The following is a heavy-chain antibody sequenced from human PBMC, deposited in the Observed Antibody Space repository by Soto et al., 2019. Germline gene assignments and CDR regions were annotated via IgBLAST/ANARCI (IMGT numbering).Heavy chain of an antibody. V-gene: IGHV3-13*04. Sequence: EVQLVESGGGLVQPGGSLRLSCAASGFTFSSYDMHWVRQATGKGLEWVSAIGTAGDTYYPGSVKGRFTIYRENAKNSLYLQMNSLRAGDTAVYYCARASLAWSLDPWGQGTLVTVSS. D-gene: IGHD3-3*01. CDR2: IGTAGDT. CDR1: GFTFSSYD. CDR3: ARASLAWSLDP. J-gene: IGHJ5*02.